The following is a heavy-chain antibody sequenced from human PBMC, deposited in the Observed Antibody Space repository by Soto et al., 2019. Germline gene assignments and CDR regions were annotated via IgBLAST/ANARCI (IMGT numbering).Heavy chain of an antibody. V-gene: IGHV4-38-2*01. CDR2: IYHSGTT. D-gene: IGHD2-21*02. J-gene: IGHJ4*02. CDR3: ARTAGAYCGGDCYSNYFDY. Sequence: XTLSLPCAVSGXSLTSIYHWAWILQPPGRGLEWVASIYHSGTTYYNPSLKSRVTISVDTSKNQFSLKLSSVTSADTAVYYFARTAGAYCGGDCYSNYFDYWGQGTLGTVSS. CDR1: GXSLTSIYH.